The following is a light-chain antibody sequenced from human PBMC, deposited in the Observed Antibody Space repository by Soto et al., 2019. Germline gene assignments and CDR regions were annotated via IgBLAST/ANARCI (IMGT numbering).Light chain of an antibody. CDR1: QTVNNNY. CDR2: GAS. J-gene: IGKJ3*01. Sequence: EIVLTQSPGTLSLSPGERATLSCRASQTVNNNYLTWYQQKPGQAPRLLIYGASSRATGIPARFSGSGSGTEFTLTISRLEPEDFAVYYCQQYGSSPFTFGPGTKVDIK. CDR3: QQYGSSPFT. V-gene: IGKV3-20*01.